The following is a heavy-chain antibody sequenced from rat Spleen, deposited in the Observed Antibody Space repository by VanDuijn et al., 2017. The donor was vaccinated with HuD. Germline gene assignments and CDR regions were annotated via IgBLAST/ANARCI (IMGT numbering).Heavy chain of an antibody. Sequence: EVQLVESGGGLVQPGRSLKLSCVASGFTFNNYWMTWIRQAPGKGLEWVATISYDGSSTYYRDSVKGRFTISRDNAKSTLYLQVDGLRSEDTAIYYCARHSSTYYVMDAWGQGTSVTVSS. V-gene: IGHV5-29*01. CDR1: GFTFNNYW. J-gene: IGHJ4*01. CDR3: ARHSSTYYVMDA. CDR2: ISYDGSST. D-gene: IGHD1-2*01.